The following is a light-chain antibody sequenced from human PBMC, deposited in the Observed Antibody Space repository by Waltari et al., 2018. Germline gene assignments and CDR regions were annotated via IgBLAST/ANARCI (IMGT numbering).Light chain of an antibody. CDR2: EVT. CDR3: SSYTTSSTVI. CDR1: SSDIGSYNY. J-gene: IGLJ2*01. Sequence: QSALIQPPSVSGSPGQSVAIYYTGTSSDIGSYNYVSCYQQFPGPAPKLLIYEVTNRPSGVPDRFSGSKSGYTVSLASSGLQPEDEADYYCSSYTTSSTVIFGGGTKLTVL. V-gene: IGLV2-18*02.